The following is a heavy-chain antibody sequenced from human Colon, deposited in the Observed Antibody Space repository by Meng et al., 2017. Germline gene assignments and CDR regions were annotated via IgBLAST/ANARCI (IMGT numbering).Heavy chain of an antibody. CDR1: GGSNSRGDYY. J-gene: IGHJ5*02. CDR3: ARDRKHYGERGWFDP. V-gene: IGHV4-30-4*01. Sequence: QVHVAGSGPGLVQPSQHLALLCTVLGGSNSRGDYYLSWIRQPPGKGLEWIGYIYYSGSTYSNASLKSRVTISIDRSKNQFSLKLSSVTAADTAVYYCARDRKHYGERGWFDPWGQGTLVTVSS. CDR2: IYYSGST. D-gene: IGHD4-17*01.